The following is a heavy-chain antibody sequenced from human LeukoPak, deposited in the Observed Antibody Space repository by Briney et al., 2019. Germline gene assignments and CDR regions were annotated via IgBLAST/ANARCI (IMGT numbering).Heavy chain of an antibody. CDR2: ISSSSSYI. CDR3: AIPPHLYYYDSSGYPKSADY. D-gene: IGHD3-22*01. V-gene: IGHV3-21*04. Sequence: GGSLRLSCAASGFTFSSYSMNWVRQAPGKGLEWVSSISSSSSYIYYADSVKGRFTISRDNSKNTLYLQMNSLRAEDTAVYYCAIPPHLYYYDSSGYPKSADYWGQGTLVTVSS. J-gene: IGHJ4*02. CDR1: GFTFSSYS.